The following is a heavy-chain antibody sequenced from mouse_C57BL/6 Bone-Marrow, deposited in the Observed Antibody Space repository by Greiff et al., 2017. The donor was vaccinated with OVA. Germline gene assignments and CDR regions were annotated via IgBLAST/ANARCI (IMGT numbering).Heavy chain of an antibody. D-gene: IGHD2-4*01. CDR2: IYPGDGDT. V-gene: IGHV1-80*01. CDR3: ARLGDYDRDYFDY. CDR1: GYAFSSYW. Sequence: QVHVKQSGAELVKPGASVKISCKASGYAFSSYWMNWVKQRPGKGLEWIGQIYPGDGDTNYNGKFKGKATLTADKSSSTAYMQLSSLTSEDSAVYFCARLGDYDRDYFDYWGQGTTLTVSS. J-gene: IGHJ2*01.